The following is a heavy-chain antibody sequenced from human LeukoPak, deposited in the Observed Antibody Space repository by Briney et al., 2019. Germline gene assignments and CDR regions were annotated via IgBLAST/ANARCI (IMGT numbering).Heavy chain of an antibody. Sequence: GGSLRLSCAASGFTFSSYAMSWVRQAPGRGLEWVSGISGRGDNTSYADSVKGRFTISRDNSKNTLYLQMNSLRAEDTAVYYCAKRPRWLQFHYWGQGTLVTVSS. J-gene: IGHJ4*02. CDR1: GFTFSSYA. V-gene: IGHV3-23*01. CDR3: AKRPRWLQFHY. D-gene: IGHD5-24*01. CDR2: ISGRGDNT.